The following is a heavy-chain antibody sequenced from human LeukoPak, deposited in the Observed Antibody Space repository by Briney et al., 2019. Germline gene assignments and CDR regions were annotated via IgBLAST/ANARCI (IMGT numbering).Heavy chain of an antibody. CDR2: IYYSGST. V-gene: IGHV4-39*07. CDR1: GGSISSSSYY. D-gene: IGHD5-24*01. Sequence: PSETLSLTCTVSGGSISSSSYYWGWIRQPPGKGLEWIGSIYYSGSTYYNPSLKSRVTISVDTSKNQFSLKLSSVTAADTAVYYCASGEEMATIVYWGQGTLVTVSS. CDR3: ASGEEMATIVY. J-gene: IGHJ4*02.